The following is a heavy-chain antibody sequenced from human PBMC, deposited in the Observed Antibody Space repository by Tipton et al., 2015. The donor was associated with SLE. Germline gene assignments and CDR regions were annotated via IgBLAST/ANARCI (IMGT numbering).Heavy chain of an antibody. CDR3: ATSATRFDWFDP. Sequence: TLSLTCDVSGDSVSSDKWWSWVRQSPGKGLEWIGEIHHSGSTNSNPSLKSRVTISVDKSKNQFSLKLSSVTVADTAVYYCATSATRFDWFDPWGQGTLVTVSS. D-gene: IGHD3-16*01. CDR1: GDSVSSDKW. CDR2: IHHSGST. J-gene: IGHJ5*02. V-gene: IGHV4-4*02.